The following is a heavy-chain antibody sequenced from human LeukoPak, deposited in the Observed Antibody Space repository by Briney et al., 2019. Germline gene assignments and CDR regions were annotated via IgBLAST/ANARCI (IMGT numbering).Heavy chain of an antibody. CDR2: ISAYNGNT. Sequence: GSSVKVSCKASGGTFSSYGISWVRQAPGQGLEWMGWISAYNGNTNYAQKLQGRVTMTTDTSTSTAYMELRSLRSDDTAVYYCARDLGYCSGGSCYPLDYWGQGTLVTVPS. CDR3: ARDLGYCSGGSCYPLDY. D-gene: IGHD2-15*01. J-gene: IGHJ4*02. CDR1: GGTFSSYG. V-gene: IGHV1-18*01.